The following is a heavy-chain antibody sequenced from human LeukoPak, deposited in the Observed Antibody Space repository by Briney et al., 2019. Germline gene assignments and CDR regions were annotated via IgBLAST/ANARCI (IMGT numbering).Heavy chain of an antibody. D-gene: IGHD2-2*01. CDR2: IKQDGSEK. Sequence: GGSLRLSYAASGFTFSSYWISWVRQAPGKGLEWVVNIKQDGSEKYYVASVKGRFTIPRDNAKNSLYLQMNSLRAEDTAVYYCARVASGYCSSTSCYAGGGYYYYGMDVWGQGTTVTVSS. V-gene: IGHV3-7*04. J-gene: IGHJ6*02. CDR3: ARVASGYCSSTSCYAGGGYYYYGMDV. CDR1: GFTFSSYW.